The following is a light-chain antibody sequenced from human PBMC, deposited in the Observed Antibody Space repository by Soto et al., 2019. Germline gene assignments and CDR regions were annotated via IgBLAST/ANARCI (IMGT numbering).Light chain of an antibody. Sequence: EIVLTQAPGTLSLSPGESAPLSCRASQSVSSSYLAWYQQKPGQPPRLLIYGASSRATGIPDRFSGSGSGTDFTLTISRLEPEDFAAFYCQHYNSYSVTFGQGTKVEIK. J-gene: IGKJ1*01. V-gene: IGKV3-20*01. CDR1: QSVSSSY. CDR3: QHYNSYSVT. CDR2: GAS.